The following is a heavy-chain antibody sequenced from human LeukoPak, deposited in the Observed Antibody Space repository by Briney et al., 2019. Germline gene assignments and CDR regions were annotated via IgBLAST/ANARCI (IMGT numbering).Heavy chain of an antibody. CDR2: IYSGGST. CDR3: ASTYCGGDCYSDY. Sequence: GGSLRLSCAASGFTFSSYWMSWVRQAPGKGLEWVSIIYSGGSTYYADSVKGRFTISRDNSRNTLYLQMNSLRAEDTAVYYCASTYCGGDCYSDYWGQGTLVTVSS. V-gene: IGHV3-66*01. D-gene: IGHD2-21*02. CDR1: GFTFSSYW. J-gene: IGHJ4*02.